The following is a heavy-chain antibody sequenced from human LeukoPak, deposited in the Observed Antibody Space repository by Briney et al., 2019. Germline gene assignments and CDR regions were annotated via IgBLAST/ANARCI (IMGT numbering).Heavy chain of an antibody. J-gene: IGHJ4*02. CDR3: ARDGFDY. CDR2: ISSSSSYI. Sequence: GSLSRSCAASGFTFSIYSMNWVRQAPGKGLEWVSSISSSSSYIYYADSVKGRFTISRDNAKNSLYLQMNSLRAEDTAVYYCARDGFDYWGQGTLVTVSS. CDR1: GFTFSIYS. V-gene: IGHV3-21*01.